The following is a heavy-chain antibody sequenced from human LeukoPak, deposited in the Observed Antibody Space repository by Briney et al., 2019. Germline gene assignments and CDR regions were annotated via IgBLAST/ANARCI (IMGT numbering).Heavy chain of an antibody. J-gene: IGHJ4*02. Sequence: SETLSLTCTVSGGSISSYYWSWIRQPPGKGLEWIGYIYYSGSTNYNPSLKSRVTISVDTSKNQFSLKLSSVTAADTAMYYCASTIGYSFTFDYWGQGTLVTVSS. CDR2: IYYSGST. CDR3: ASTIGYSFTFDY. CDR1: GGSISSYY. V-gene: IGHV4-59*01. D-gene: IGHD5-18*01.